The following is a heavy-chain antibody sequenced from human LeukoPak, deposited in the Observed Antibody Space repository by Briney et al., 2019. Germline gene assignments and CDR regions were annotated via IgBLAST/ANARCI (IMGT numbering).Heavy chain of an antibody. CDR1: GGTFSGYA. D-gene: IGHD3-9*01. J-gene: IGHJ4*02. CDR3: ARGTLGDILTGSYDC. Sequence: ASVKVSCKASGGTFSGYAISWVRQAPGQGLEWTGGIIPIFNTANYAQKFQGRVTIGTDGSTNTAYMELSSLRSEDTAVYFCARGTLGDILTGSYDCWGQGTLVTVSS. V-gene: IGHV1-69*05. CDR2: IIPIFNTA.